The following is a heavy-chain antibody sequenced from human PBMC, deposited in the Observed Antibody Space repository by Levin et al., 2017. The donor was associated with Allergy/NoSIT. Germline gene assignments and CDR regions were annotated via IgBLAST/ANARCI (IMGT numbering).Heavy chain of an antibody. J-gene: IGHJ5*02. CDR1: GGSISRSSYY. CDR3: AREYCNTPSCSMSGEPGFHLTWDTHIKNWFDP. D-gene: IGHD2-2*01. V-gene: IGHV4-39*07. CDR2: IYYSGST. Sequence: SETLSLTCTVSGGSISRSSYYWGWIRQPPGKGLEWIGNIYYSGSTFYNPSLKSRVTISVDTSKNQFSLKLTSVTAADTAVYYCAREYCNTPSCSMSGEPGFHLTWDTHIKNWFDPWGQGTLVTVSS.